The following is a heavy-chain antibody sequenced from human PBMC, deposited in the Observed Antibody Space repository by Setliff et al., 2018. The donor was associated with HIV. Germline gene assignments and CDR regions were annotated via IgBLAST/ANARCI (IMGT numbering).Heavy chain of an antibody. CDR3: ARENYYVTEY. V-gene: IGHV3-23*01. Sequence: GGSLRLSCAASGFTFISYSVSWVRQAPGKGLEWVSAISITGGTTFYADSVKGRFTISRDNSKNTLYLQMNSLTAEDTAVYYCARENYYVTEYWGQGTLVTVSS. CDR2: ISITGGTT. J-gene: IGHJ4*02. CDR1: GFTFISYS. D-gene: IGHD3-10*02.